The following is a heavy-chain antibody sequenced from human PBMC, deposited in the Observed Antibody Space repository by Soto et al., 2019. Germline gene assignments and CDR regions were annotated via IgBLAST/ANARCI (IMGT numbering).Heavy chain of an antibody. CDR1: GGSVSSGSYY. Sequence: SETLSLTCTVSGGSVSSGSYYWSWNRQPPGKGLEWIGYIYYSGSTNYNPSLKSRVTISVDTSKNQISLKLISVTAADTAVYYCASGRDWFGPWGHGTLVTVSS. J-gene: IGHJ5*02. CDR3: ASGRDWFGP. CDR2: IYYSGST. V-gene: IGHV4-61*01.